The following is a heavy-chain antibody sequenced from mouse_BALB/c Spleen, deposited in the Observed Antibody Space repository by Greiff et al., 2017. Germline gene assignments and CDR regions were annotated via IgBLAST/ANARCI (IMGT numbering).Heavy chain of an antibody. D-gene: IGHD1-1*02. CDR3: ARYGPHWYFDV. CDR2: ISYSGST. V-gene: IGHV3-2*02. Sequence: DVKLQESGPGLVKPSQSLSLTCTVTGYSITSDYAWNWIRQFPGNKLEWMGYISYSGSTSYNPSLKSRISITRDTSKNQFFLQLNSVTTEDTATYYCARYGPHWYFDVWGAGTTVTVSS. J-gene: IGHJ1*01. CDR1: GYSITSDYA.